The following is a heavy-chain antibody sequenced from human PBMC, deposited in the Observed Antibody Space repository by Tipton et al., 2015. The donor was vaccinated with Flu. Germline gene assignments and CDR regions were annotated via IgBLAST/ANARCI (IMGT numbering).Heavy chain of an antibody. D-gene: IGHD3-10*01. Sequence: TLSLTCAVSGDSISSDYYWGWIRQFPGKGLEWIGTVSRPGSTNYNPSLKSRVTISLDTFQNQFSLKLNSVTAADTAVYYCSRSTYYYGSGSSDYWGQGTLVTVSS. CDR1: GDSISSDYY. J-gene: IGHJ4*02. CDR3: SRSTYYYGSGSSDY. V-gene: IGHV4-38-2*01. CDR2: VSRPGST.